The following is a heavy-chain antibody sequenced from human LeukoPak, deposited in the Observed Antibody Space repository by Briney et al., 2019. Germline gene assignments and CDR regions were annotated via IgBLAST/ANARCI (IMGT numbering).Heavy chain of an antibody. Sequence: SVKVSFKASGGTFSSYAISWVRQAPGQGLEWMGGIIPIFGTANYAQKFQGRVTITADESTSTAYMELSSLRSEDTAVYYCATIRFLEWLDYYYYYYMDVWGKGTTVPVSS. CDR1: GGTFSSYA. V-gene: IGHV1-69*13. CDR2: IIPIFGTA. D-gene: IGHD3-3*01. CDR3: ATIRFLEWLDYYYYYYMDV. J-gene: IGHJ6*03.